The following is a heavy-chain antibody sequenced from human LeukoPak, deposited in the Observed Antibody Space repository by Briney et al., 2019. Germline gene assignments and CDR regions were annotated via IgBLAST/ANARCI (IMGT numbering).Heavy chain of an antibody. Sequence: GGSLRLSCAASGFTFSSYAMSWVRQAPGKGLEWVSAISGSGGSTYYADSVKGRFTISRDNSKNTLYLQMNSLRAEDTAVYYCAKVQDYYDSSEVDYWGQGTLVTVSS. J-gene: IGHJ4*02. V-gene: IGHV3-23*01. CDR3: AKVQDYYDSSEVDY. CDR2: ISGSGGST. D-gene: IGHD3-22*01. CDR1: GFTFSSYA.